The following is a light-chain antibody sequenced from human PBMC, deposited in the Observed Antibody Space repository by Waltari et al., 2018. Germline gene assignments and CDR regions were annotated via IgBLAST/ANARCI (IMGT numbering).Light chain of an antibody. CDR1: SSNIGAGSD. Sequence: QSVLAQPPSVSGAPGQRVTISCTGSSSNIGAGSDVHWYQQFPGTAPKLLMYLNSIRPSGVPDRFSGSKSGTSASLAITGLQAEDEADYYCQSYDITLTASVFGGGTKLTVL. CDR2: LNS. J-gene: IGLJ2*01. CDR3: QSYDITLTASV. V-gene: IGLV1-40*01.